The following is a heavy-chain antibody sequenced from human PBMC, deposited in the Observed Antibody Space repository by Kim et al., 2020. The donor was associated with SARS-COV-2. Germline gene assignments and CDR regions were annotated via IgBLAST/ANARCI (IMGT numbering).Heavy chain of an antibody. CDR2: IYTSGST. CDR1: GGSISSYY. CDR3: ARDSKIDRYNWNYDYYYYYMDV. D-gene: IGHD1-7*01. V-gene: IGHV4-4*07. J-gene: IGHJ6*03. Sequence: SETLSLTCTVSGGSISSYYWSWIRQPAGKGLEWIGRIYTSGSTNYNPSLKSRVTMSVDTSKNQFSLKLSSVTAADTAVYYCARDSKIDRYNWNYDYYYYYMDVWGKGTTVTVSS.